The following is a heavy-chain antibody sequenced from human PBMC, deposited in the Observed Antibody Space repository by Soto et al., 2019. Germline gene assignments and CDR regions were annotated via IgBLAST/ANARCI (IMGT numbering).Heavy chain of an antibody. CDR2: INAGNGHT. CDR1: GYTFTSYA. V-gene: IGHV1-3*01. CDR3: ARDFEGGVNEAFDF. Sequence: QVQLVQSGAELKKPGASVQVSCKASGYTFTSYARHWVRQAPVQRLEWMGWINAGNGHTQYSREFRDRLTINMDTSASPVYIELRSLKSAGTAVFYCARDFEGGVNEAFDFWVQGTMVTVSS. J-gene: IGHJ3*01. D-gene: IGHD2-8*02.